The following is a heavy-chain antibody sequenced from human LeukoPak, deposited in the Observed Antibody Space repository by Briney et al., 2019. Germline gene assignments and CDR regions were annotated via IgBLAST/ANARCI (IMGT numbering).Heavy chain of an antibody. CDR2: ISYDGSSR. Sequence: GGSLRLSCAASGFTFSSYGMHWVRQAPGKGLEWVATISYDGSSRYSAASVKGRFTISRDNSKNTLSLQMNSLRVEDTAMYYCASPPGRPNGDWGQGTLVTVSS. V-gene: IGHV3-30*19. J-gene: IGHJ4*02. CDR3: ASPPGRPNGD. D-gene: IGHD7-27*01. CDR1: GFTFSSYG.